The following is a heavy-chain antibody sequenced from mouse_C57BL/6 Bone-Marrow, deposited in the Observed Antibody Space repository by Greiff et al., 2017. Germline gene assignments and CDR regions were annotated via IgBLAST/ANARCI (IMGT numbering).Heavy chain of an antibody. V-gene: IGHV1-82*01. CDR1: GYAFSSSW. Sequence: VKLMESGPELVKPGASVKISCKASGYAFSSSWMNWVKQRPGKGLEWIGRIYPGDGDTNYNGKFKGKATLTADKSSSTAYMQLSSLTSEDSAVYFCAREAIYYYGSSYWYFDVWGTGTTVTVSS. CDR3: AREAIYYYGSSYWYFDV. CDR2: IYPGDGDT. D-gene: IGHD1-1*01. J-gene: IGHJ1*03.